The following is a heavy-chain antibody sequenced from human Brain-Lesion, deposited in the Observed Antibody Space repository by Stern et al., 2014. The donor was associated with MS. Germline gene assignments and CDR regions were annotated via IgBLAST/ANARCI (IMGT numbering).Heavy chain of an antibody. V-gene: IGHV3-7*01. D-gene: IGHD3-3*01. CDR2: IKETGTEK. Sequence: GPPGESGGGLVQPGGPLAMCFTAAGLTFQKDWKTLARQAPGKGREWGANIKETGTEKSCRGSVQGRFTSARDNARNSSYLQMNSLRVEDTALYYCARVYNTIYGIVTQRGSGMVVWGQGTTVIVSS. CDR3: ARVYNTIYGIVTQRGSGMVV. CDR1: GLTFQKDW. J-gene: IGHJ6*02.